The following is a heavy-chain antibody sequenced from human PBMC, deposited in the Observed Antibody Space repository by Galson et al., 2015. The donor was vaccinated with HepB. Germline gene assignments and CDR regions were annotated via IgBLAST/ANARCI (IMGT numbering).Heavy chain of an antibody. CDR3: ARGSKWELLTGYFDY. CDR1: GFTFSSYS. CDR2: ISSSSSYI. V-gene: IGHV3-21*01. Sequence: SLRLSCAASGFTFSSYSMNWVRQAPGKGLEWVSSISSSSSYIYYADSVKGRFTISRDNAKNSLYLQMNSLRAEDTAVYYCARGSKWELLTGYFDYWGQGTLVTVSS. J-gene: IGHJ4*02. D-gene: IGHD1-26*01.